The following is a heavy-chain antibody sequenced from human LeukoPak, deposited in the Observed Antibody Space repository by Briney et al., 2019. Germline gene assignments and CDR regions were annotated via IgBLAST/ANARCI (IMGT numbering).Heavy chain of an antibody. CDR3: ARQDYYDSSGYYYYFGY. V-gene: IGHV5-51*01. CDR1: GYSFTIYW. J-gene: IGHJ4*02. Sequence: GESLKISCKGSGYSFTIYWIGWVRQMPGKGLEWMGIIYPGDSDTRYSPSFQGQVTISADKSISTAYLQWSSLKASDTAMYYCARQDYYDSSGYYYYFGYWGQGTLVTVSS. D-gene: IGHD3-22*01. CDR2: IYPGDSDT.